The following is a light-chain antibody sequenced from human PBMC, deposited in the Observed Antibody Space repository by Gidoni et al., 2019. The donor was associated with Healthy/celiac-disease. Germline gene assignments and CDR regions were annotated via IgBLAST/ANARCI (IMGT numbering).Light chain of an antibody. CDR2: DAS. V-gene: IGKV3-11*01. Sequence: EIVLTQSPATLSLSPGERATLSCRASQSVSSYLAWYQQKPGQAPRLLIYDASNRATGIPARFRGSGSGTDFTLTFSSLEPEDFAVYYCQQRSNWLRTFGGGTKVEIK. CDR3: QQRSNWLRT. CDR1: QSVSSY. J-gene: IGKJ4*01.